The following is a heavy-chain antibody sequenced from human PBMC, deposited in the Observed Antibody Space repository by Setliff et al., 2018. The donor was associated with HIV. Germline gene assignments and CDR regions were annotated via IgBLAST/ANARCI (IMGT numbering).Heavy chain of an antibody. D-gene: IGHD3-22*01. CDR2: IFSNDEK. V-gene: IGHV2-26*01. J-gene: IGHJ3*02. CDR1: GFSLSNARMG. CDR3: ARITMIVLANGLYDAFDI. Sequence: ESGPTLVNPTETLTLTCTVSGFSLSNARMGVSWIRQPPGKALEWLAHIFSNDEKSYSTSLKNRLAISRDTSKSQVVLTMTHMDPVDTATYYCARITMIVLANGLYDAFDIWGQGTMVTVSS.